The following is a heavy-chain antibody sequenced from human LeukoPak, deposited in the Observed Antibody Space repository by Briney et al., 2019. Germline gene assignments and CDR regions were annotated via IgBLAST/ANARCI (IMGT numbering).Heavy chain of an antibody. Sequence: SETLSLTCTVSGGSISSSSYYWGWIRQPPGKGLEWIGSIYYSGSTYYNPSLKSRVTISVDTSKNQFSLKLSSVTAADTAVYYCARRGRYFDWSPPEDYGMDVWGQGTTVTVSS. V-gene: IGHV4-39*01. CDR2: IYYSGST. CDR1: GGSISSSSYY. D-gene: IGHD3-9*01. J-gene: IGHJ6*02. CDR3: ARRGRYFDWSPPEDYGMDV.